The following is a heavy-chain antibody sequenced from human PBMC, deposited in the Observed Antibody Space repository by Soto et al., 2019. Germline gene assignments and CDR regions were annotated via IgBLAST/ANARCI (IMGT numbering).Heavy chain of an antibody. Sequence: QVQLVQSGAEVKKPGASVKVSCKASGYTFTSYAMHWVRQAPGQRLEWMGWINAGNGNTKYSQKFQGRVTITRDTSASTAYMELSSLRSEDTAVYYCARAVSRGAYSSFNWFDPWGQGTLVTVSS. CDR1: GYTFTSYA. CDR3: ARAVSRGAYSSFNWFDP. CDR2: INAGNGNT. J-gene: IGHJ5*02. V-gene: IGHV1-3*01. D-gene: IGHD6-6*01.